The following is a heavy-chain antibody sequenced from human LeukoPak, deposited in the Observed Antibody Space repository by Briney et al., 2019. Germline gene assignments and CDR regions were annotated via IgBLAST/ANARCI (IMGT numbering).Heavy chain of an antibody. CDR2: IIPIFGTA. D-gene: IGHD4-23*01. J-gene: IGHJ3*02. CDR1: GYTFTSYG. Sequence: ASVKVSCKASGYTFTSYGISWVRQAPGQGLEWMGGIIPIFGTANYAQSLQGRVTITRDMSTSTAYMELSSLGSEDTAVYYCAAELYGGNSDCCNFEIWGQGTMVTVSS. CDR3: AAELYGGNSDCCNFEI. V-gene: IGHV1-69*05.